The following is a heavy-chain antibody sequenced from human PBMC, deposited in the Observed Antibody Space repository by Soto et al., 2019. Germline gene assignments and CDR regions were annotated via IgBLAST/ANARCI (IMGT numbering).Heavy chain of an antibody. CDR2: IIPIFGTA. Sequence: GASVKVSCKASGGTFSSYAISWVRQAPGQGLEWMGGIIPIFGTANYAQKFQGRVTITADESTSTAYMELSSLRSEDTAVYYWARTRWELVYYGMDVWGQGTTGTVSS. V-gene: IGHV1-69*13. J-gene: IGHJ6*02. D-gene: IGHD1-26*01. CDR3: ARTRWELVYYGMDV. CDR1: GGTFSSYA.